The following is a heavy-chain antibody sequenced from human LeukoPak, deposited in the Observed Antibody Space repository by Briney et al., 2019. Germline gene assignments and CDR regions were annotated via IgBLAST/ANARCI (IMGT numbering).Heavy chain of an antibody. V-gene: IGHV3-33*01. CDR1: GFTFSSYG. D-gene: IGHD6-6*01. J-gene: IGHJ5*02. Sequence: GRSLRLSCAASGFTFSSYGMHWVRQAPRKGLEWVAVIWYDGSNKYYADSVKGRFTISRDNSKNTLYLQMNSLRAEDTAVYYCARDGPKTDIAARPCWFDPWGQGTLVTVSS. CDR3: ARDGPKTDIAARPCWFDP. CDR2: IWYDGSNK.